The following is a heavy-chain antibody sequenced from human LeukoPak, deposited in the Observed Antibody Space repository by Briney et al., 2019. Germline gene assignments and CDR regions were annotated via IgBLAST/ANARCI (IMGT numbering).Heavy chain of an antibody. CDR1: GGSLSSYY. Sequence: SETLSLTCTVTGGSLSSYYWSWLRQPPCKGLDGIGYIYYNGSTNYNPSLRSPVTISVHTSKNQFYLKLVSVNAAATALYYGAGLNGGYSSSWYLDYWAQENLVPVSS. CDR3: AGLNGGYSSSWYLDY. J-gene: IGHJ4*02. V-gene: IGHV4-59*08. D-gene: IGHD6-13*01. CDR2: IYYNGST.